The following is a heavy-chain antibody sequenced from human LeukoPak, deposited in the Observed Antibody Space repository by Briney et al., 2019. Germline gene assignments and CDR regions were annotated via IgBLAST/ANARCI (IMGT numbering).Heavy chain of an antibody. CDR3: ARDRMYGVVDLDWFDP. J-gene: IGHJ5*02. CDR2: IWYDGSNK. V-gene: IGHV3-33*01. CDR1: GFTFSSYG. Sequence: GGPLRLSCAASGFTFSSYGMHWVRQAPGKGLEWVAVIWYDGSNKYYADSVKGRFTISRDNSKNTLYLQMNSLRAEDTAVYYCARDRMYGVVDLDWFDPWGQGTLVTVSS. D-gene: IGHD4-17*01.